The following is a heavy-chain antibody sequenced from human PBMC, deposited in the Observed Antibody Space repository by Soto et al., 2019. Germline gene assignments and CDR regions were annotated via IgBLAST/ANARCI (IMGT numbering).Heavy chain of an antibody. CDR1: GFTFSSYA. D-gene: IGHD3-3*01. CDR3: ARDIPAREDFWSGYFDY. Sequence: VQLVESGGGVVQPGRSLRLSCAASGFTFSSYAMHWVRQAPGKGLEWVAVISYDGSNKYYADSVKGRFTISRDNSKNTLYLQMNSLRAEDTAVYYCARDIPAREDFWSGYFDYWGQGTLVTVSS. V-gene: IGHV3-30-3*01. CDR2: ISYDGSNK. J-gene: IGHJ4*02.